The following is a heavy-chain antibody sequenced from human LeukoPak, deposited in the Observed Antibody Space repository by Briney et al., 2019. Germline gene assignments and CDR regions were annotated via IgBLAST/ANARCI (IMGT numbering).Heavy chain of an antibody. CDR3: ASEVTAIPSSAFDI. V-gene: IGHV4-59*01. Sequence: SETLSLTCTVSGGSISDYYWNWIRQPPGKGLEWIGYIYYSGITHYNPSLKSRVTISVDTSKNQFSLKLTSVIPADTAVYYCASEVTAIPSSAFDIWGQGTMVTVSS. D-gene: IGHD2-21*02. J-gene: IGHJ3*02. CDR2: IYYSGIT. CDR1: GGSISDYY.